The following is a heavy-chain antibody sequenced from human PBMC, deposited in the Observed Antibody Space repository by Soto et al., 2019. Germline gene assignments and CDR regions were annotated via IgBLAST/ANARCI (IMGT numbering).Heavy chain of an antibody. CDR2: IYYSGST. D-gene: IGHD1-7*01. J-gene: IGHJ4*02. Sequence: QVQLQESGPGLVKPSETLSLTCTVSGGSIRSYYWSWIRLPPGKGLEWIGYIYYSGSTNYNPSLKSRVTISVDTSKNQFSLKLSSVTAADTAVYYCARRYGTTFDYWGPGTLVTVSS. V-gene: IGHV4-59*01. CDR1: GGSIRSYY. CDR3: ARRYGTTFDY.